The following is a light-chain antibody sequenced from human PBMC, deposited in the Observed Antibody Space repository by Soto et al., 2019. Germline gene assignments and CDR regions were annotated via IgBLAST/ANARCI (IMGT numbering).Light chain of an antibody. V-gene: IGLV2-14*01. CDR2: DVS. Sequence: QSALTKPASGSGSPGQSITISCTGTSSDDGGYNYVSWYQQHPGKAPKLMIYDVSNRPSGVSNRFSGSKSGNTASLTISGLQAEDEADYYCSSYTSSSTLVVFGTGTKLTVL. J-gene: IGLJ1*01. CDR3: SSYTSSSTLVV. CDR1: SSDDGGYNY.